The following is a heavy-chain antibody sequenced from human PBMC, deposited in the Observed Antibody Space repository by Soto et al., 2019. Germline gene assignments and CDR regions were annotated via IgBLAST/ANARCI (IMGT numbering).Heavy chain of an antibody. Sequence: QVQLQESGPGLVKPSETLSLTCTVSGGSVSSGSYYWSWIRQPPGKGLEWIGYIYYSGSTNYNPSLKSRVTISVDTSKNQCSLKLSSVTAADTAVYYCAGDGVYYDSSGYDYWGQGSLVTVSS. CDR2: IYYSGST. J-gene: IGHJ4*02. CDR3: AGDGVYYDSSGYDY. CDR1: GGSVSSGSYY. D-gene: IGHD3-22*01. V-gene: IGHV4-61*01.